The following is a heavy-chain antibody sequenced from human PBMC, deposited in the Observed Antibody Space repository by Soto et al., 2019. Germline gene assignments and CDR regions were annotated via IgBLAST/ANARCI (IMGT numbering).Heavy chain of an antibody. Sequence: QVQLVQSGAEVKKPGSSVKVSCKASGGTFSSYAISWVRQAPGQGLEWMGGIIPIFGTANYAQKFQGRVTITADESTSTAYXXXSSXXXXXXXXXXXXXXXYDSSGYFPADAFDIWGQGTMVTVSS. CDR1: GGTFSSYA. J-gene: IGHJ3*02. V-gene: IGHV1-69*01. D-gene: IGHD3-22*01. CDR3: XXXXYDSSGYFPADAFDI. CDR2: IIPIFGTA.